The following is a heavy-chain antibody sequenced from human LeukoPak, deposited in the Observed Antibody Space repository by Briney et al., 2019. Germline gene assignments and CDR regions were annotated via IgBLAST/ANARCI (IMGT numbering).Heavy chain of an antibody. V-gene: IGHV4-39*07. CDR2: IYYSGST. CDR1: GGSISSSSYY. Sequence: SETLSLTCTVSGGSISSSSYYWGWIRQPPGKGLEWIGSIYYSGSTYYNPSLKSRVTISVDTSKNQFSLKLSSVTAADTAVYYCARVYYYDSSGYGGVFVDYWGQGTLVTVSS. J-gene: IGHJ4*02. D-gene: IGHD3-22*01. CDR3: ARVYYYDSSGYGGVFVDY.